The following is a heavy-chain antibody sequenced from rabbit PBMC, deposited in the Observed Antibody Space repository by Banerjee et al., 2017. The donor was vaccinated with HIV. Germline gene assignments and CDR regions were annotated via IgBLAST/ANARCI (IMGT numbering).Heavy chain of an antibody. Sequence: QEQLEESGGDLVKPGASLTLTCTASGLDFSSSDWICWVRQAPGKGLEWIASIYTGSSVSTYYASWAKGRFTISKTSSTTVTLQMTSLAAADTATYFCAGVETGYGPGFNWWGPGTLVTVS. V-gene: IGHV1S45*01. J-gene: IGHJ4*01. D-gene: IGHD6-1*01. CDR1: GLDFSSSDW. CDR2: IYTGSSVST. CDR3: AGVETGYGPGFNW.